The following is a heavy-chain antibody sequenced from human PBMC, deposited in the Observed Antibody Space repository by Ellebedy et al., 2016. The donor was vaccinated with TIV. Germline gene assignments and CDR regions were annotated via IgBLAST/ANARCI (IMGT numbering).Heavy chain of an antibody. Sequence: GESLKISCAASGFTFSSYSMNWVRQTPAKGLEWVSAIASLGDSTHYADSVRGRFIISSDNFRNTVDLQMNSLRVDETAVYYCAREGYGSGHCGAFDIWGQGIVVTVSS. CDR2: IASLGDST. J-gene: IGHJ3*02. V-gene: IGHV3-23*01. D-gene: IGHD6-19*01. CDR1: GFTFSSYS. CDR3: AREGYGSGHCGAFDI.